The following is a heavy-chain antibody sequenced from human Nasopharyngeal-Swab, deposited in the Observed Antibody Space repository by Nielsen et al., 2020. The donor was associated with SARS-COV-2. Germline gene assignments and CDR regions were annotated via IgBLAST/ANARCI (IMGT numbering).Heavy chain of an antibody. CDR1: GFTFDDYA. CDR2: ISWNSGSI. J-gene: IGHJ2*01. CDR3: VKVSGYSYGTYWYFDL. V-gene: IGHV3-9*01. Sequence: GGSLRLSCAASGFTFDDYAMHWVRQAPGKGLEWVSGISWNSGSIGYADSVKGRFTISRDNAKNSLYLQMNSLRAEDTALYYCVKVSGYSYGTYWYFDLWGRGTLVTVSS. D-gene: IGHD5-18*01.